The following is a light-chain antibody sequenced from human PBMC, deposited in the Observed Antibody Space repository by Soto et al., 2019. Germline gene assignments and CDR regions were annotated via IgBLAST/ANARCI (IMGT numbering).Light chain of an antibody. CDR1: SSDVGGYNY. Sequence: QSVLTQPASVSGSPGQSITISCTGTSSDVGGYNYVSWYQQHPAKAPKVMIYDVSNRPSGVSNRFSGSKSGNTASLTISGLQEEEEADYYCYSYSSSSTDVFGAGTKLTVL. CDR3: YSYSSSSTDV. V-gene: IGLV2-14*03. CDR2: DVS. J-gene: IGLJ2*01.